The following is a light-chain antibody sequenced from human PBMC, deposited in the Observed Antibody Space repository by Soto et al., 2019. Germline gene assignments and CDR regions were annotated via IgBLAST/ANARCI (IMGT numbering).Light chain of an antibody. CDR3: QQYNTDWT. CDR1: QSISSW. Sequence: ENKTRHSPTTLSXXVGDXVTIXCRASQSISSWLAGYQQKPWKPPKLLIYYASSFESGVTSRFSGSGSGTEFTLTLSSLQADDFATDYSQQYNTDWTFGQGTQ. CDR2: YAS. V-gene: IGKV1-5*01. J-gene: IGKJ1*01.